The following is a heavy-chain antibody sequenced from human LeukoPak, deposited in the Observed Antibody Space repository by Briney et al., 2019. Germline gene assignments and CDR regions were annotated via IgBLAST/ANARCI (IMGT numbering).Heavy chain of an antibody. CDR3: ARSGGNHYFDY. J-gene: IGHJ4*02. D-gene: IGHD3-10*01. CDR2: VFHSGIT. V-gene: IGHV4-38-2*02. Sequence: SETLSLTCSVSGYSISSGYYWGWIRQPPGKGLEWIGSVFHSGITYYKPSLKSRVTILVDTSKNQFSLKLTSVTAADTAVYYCARSGGNHYFDYWGQGTLVTVSS. CDR1: GYSISSGYY.